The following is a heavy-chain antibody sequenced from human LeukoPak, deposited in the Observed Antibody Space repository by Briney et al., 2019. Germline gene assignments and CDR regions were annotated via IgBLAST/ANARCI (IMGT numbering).Heavy chain of an antibody. Sequence: RGSLRLSCAASGFTFSSYSMNWVRQAPGKGLEWVSSISSSSSYIYYADSVKGRFTISRDNAKNSLYLQMNSLRAEDTAVYYCARYDLVGSGSYNYWGQGTLVTVSS. V-gene: IGHV3-21*01. J-gene: IGHJ4*02. CDR3: ARYDLVGSGSYNY. CDR2: ISSSSSYI. CDR1: GFTFSSYS. D-gene: IGHD3-10*01.